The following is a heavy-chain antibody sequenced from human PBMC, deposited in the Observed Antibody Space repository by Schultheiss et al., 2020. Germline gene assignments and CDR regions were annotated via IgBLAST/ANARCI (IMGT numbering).Heavy chain of an antibody. CDR1: GYTFTSYG. D-gene: IGHD3-9*01. CDR3: ARKDDWLLVFDY. J-gene: IGHJ4*02. V-gene: IGHV1-18*01. Sequence: ASVTVSGKASGYTFTSYGISWVRQAPGQGLEWMGWISAYNGNTNYAQKLQGRVTMTTDTSTSTAYMELRSLRSDDTAVYYCARKDDWLLVFDYWGQGTLVTVSS. CDR2: ISAYNGNT.